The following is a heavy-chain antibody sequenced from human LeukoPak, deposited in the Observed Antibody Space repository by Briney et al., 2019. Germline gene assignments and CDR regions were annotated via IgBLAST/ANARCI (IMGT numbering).Heavy chain of an antibody. CDR2: IIPIFGTA. CDR1: GGTFSSYA. Sequence: SVKVSCKASGGTFSSYAISWVRQAPGQGLEWMGGIIPIFGTANYAQKFQGRVTITTDESTSTAYMELSSLRSEDTAVYYCASQPYYYDSSGYSRAEDYWGQGTLVTVSS. J-gene: IGHJ4*02. CDR3: ASQPYYYDSSGYSRAEDY. V-gene: IGHV1-69*05. D-gene: IGHD3-22*01.